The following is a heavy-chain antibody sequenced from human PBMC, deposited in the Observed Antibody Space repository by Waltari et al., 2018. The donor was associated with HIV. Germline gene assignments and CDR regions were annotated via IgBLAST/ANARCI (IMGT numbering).Heavy chain of an antibody. V-gene: IGHV1-8*01. CDR2: MSPNSGNA. J-gene: IGHJ3*02. CDR1: GYTFINND. D-gene: IGHD3-3*01. Sequence: QVQLVQSGAEVKKPGASVKVSCKASGYTFINNDINWVRQATGQGLVWMGWMSPNSGNAGYAPNFQGRVTMTRNTSTTTAYMELTDLRSADTAVYFCARGRGRYDFWSCYSSPGDAFDIWGQGTVVIVSS. CDR3: ARGRGRYDFWSCYSSPGDAFDI.